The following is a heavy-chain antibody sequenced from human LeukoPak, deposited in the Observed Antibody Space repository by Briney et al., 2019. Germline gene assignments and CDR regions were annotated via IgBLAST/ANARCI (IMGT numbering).Heavy chain of an antibody. CDR3: ARDRGDNWYFDL. CDR2: IKQDGSEK. CDR1: GFTFSSYW. V-gene: IGHV3-7*01. Sequence: GGSLRLSCAASGFTFSSYWMSWVRQAPGKGLEWVANIKQDGSEKYYVESLKGRFTISRDNAKNSLYLQMNSLRAEDTAVYYCARDRGDNWYFDLWGRGTLVTVSS. J-gene: IGHJ2*01. D-gene: IGHD2-21*02.